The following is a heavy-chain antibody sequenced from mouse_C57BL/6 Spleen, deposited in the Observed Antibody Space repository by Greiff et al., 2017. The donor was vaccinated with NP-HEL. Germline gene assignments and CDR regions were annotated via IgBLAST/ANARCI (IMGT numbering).Heavy chain of an antibody. J-gene: IGHJ2*01. V-gene: IGHV5-6*01. Sequence: EVQRVESGGDLVKPGGSLKLSCAASGFTFSSYGMSWVRQTPDKRLEWVATISSGGSYTYYPDSVKGRFTISRDNAKNTLYLQMSSLKSEDTAMYYCARHSHFDYWGQGTTLTVSS. CDR2: ISSGGSYT. CDR1: GFTFSSYG. CDR3: ARHSHFDY.